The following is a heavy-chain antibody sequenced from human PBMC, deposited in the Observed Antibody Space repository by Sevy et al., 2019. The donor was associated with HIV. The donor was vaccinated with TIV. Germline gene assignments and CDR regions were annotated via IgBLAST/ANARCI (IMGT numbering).Heavy chain of an antibody. CDR2: INPNSGGT. CDR3: ARAYSLSNNWFDP. D-gene: IGHD4-4*01. J-gene: IGHJ5*02. V-gene: IGHV1-2*02. Sequence: ASVKVSCKASGYTFTSYDINWVRQAPGQGLEWMGWINPNSGGTNYAQKFQGRVTMTRDTSISTAYMELSRLRSDDTAVYYCARAYSLSNNWFDPWGQGTLVTVSS. CDR1: GYTFTSYD.